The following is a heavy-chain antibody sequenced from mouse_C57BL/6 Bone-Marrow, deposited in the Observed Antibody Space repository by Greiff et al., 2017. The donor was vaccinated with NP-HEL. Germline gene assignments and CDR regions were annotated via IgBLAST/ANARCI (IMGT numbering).Heavy chain of an antibody. D-gene: IGHD2-2*01. CDR2: IYPGSGNT. CDR3: ARDLWLRYFDY. Sequence: VQLQQSGPELVKPGASVKISCKASGYSFTSYYIHWVKQRPGQGLEWIGWIYPGSGNTKYNEKFKGKATLTADTSSSTAYMQLSSLTSEDSAVYYCARDLWLRYFDYWGQGTTLTVSS. CDR1: GYSFTSYY. V-gene: IGHV1-66*01. J-gene: IGHJ2*01.